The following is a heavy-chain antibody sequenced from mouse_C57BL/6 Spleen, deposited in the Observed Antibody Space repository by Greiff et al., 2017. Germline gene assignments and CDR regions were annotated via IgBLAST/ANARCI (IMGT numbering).Heavy chain of an antibody. CDR3: ARAYGSSYDYFDY. CDR2: INPSSGYT. Sequence: QIQLQQSGAELAKPGASVKLSCKASGYTFTSYWMHWVKQRPGQGLEWIGYINPSSGYTKYNQKFKDKATLTADKSSSTAYMQLSSLTYEDSAVYYCARAYGSSYDYFDYWGQGTTLTVSS. J-gene: IGHJ2*01. CDR1: GYTFTSYW. D-gene: IGHD1-1*01. V-gene: IGHV1-7*01.